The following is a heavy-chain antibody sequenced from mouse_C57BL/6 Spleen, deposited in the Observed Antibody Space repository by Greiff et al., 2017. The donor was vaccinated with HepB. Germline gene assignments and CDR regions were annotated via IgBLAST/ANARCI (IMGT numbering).Heavy chain of an antibody. CDR3: ARNDGLHWYFDV. CDR2: INYDGSST. V-gene: IGHV5-16*01. CDR1: GFTFSDYY. Sequence: EVKLVESEGGLVQPGSSMKLSCTASGFTFSDYYMAWVRQVPEKGLEWVANINYDGSSTYYLDSLKSRFIISRDNAKNILYLQMSSLKSEDTATYYCARNDGLHWYFDVWGTGTTVTVSS. D-gene: IGHD2-3*01. J-gene: IGHJ1*03.